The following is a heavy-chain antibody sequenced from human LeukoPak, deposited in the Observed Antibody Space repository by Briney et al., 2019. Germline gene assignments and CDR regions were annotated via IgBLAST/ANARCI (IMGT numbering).Heavy chain of an antibody. CDR3: AKDLSPGAVRGYFDY. Sequence: GGSLRLSCAASGFTFSSYGMHWVRQAPGKGLEWVAFIRYDGSNKYYADSVKGRFTISRDNSKNTLYLQMNSLRAEDTAVYYCAKDLSPGAVRGYFDYWGQGTLVTVSS. J-gene: IGHJ4*02. CDR1: GFTFSSYG. V-gene: IGHV3-30*02. CDR2: IRYDGSNK. D-gene: IGHD3-3*01.